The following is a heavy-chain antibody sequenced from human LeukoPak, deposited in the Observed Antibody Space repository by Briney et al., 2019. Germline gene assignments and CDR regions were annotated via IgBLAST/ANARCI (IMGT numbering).Heavy chain of an antibody. J-gene: IGHJ4*02. CDR1: GGSISSRSYY. CDR2: IYYRGST. Sequence: PSEALSLTCTVSGGSISSRSYYWGWIRQPPGKGLEWIGSIYYRGSTYYNPSLKSRVTISVDTSKNQFSLKLSSVTAADTAVYYCRRIVVVPAALGAIDYWGQGTLVTVSS. CDR3: RRIVVVPAALGAIDY. D-gene: IGHD2-2*01. V-gene: IGHV4-39*01.